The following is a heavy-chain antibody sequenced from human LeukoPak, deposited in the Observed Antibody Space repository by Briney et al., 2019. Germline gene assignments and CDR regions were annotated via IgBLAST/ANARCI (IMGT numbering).Heavy chain of an antibody. Sequence: GGSLRLSCAASGSTFSNYAMSWVRQAPGKGLEWGSGISGSGGSTYYADSVGRFAISRDNSNNTLYLQMTSLRAEDTAVYYCAKEGRGVGAATIDYWGQGTLVTVSS. CDR1: GSTFSNYA. V-gene: IGHV3-23*01. D-gene: IGHD1-26*01. J-gene: IGHJ4*02. CDR3: AKEGRGVGAATIDY. CDR2: ISGSGGST.